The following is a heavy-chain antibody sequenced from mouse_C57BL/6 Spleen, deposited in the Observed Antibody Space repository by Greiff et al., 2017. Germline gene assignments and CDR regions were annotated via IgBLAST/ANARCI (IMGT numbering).Heavy chain of an antibody. D-gene: IGHD2-4*01. V-gene: IGHV1-69*01. CDR2: IDPSDSYT. CDR1: GYTFTSYW. J-gene: IGHJ4*01. CDR3: ARGASYYDSSYAMDY. Sequence: QVQLQQPGAELVMPGASVKLSCKASGYTFTSYWMHWVKQRPGQGLEWIGEIDPSDSYTNYNQKFKGKSTLTVDTSSSTAYRQLSSLTSEDSAVYYWARGASYYDSSYAMDYWGQGTSVTGSS.